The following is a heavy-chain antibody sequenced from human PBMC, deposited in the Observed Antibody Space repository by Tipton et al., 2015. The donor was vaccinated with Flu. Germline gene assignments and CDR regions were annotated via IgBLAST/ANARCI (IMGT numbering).Heavy chain of an antibody. V-gene: IGHV4-38-2*02. D-gene: IGHD2-15*01. J-gene: IGHJ4*02. Sequence: PGLVKPSETLSLTCAVSGYSISSGYYWAWIRQAPGKGLEWLGSMYHSGNTYSNPSLKSRVTISVDTSKNHFSLKLNSVTAADTAVYYCAREGGGSLDYWGQGTLVTVSS. CDR1: GYSISSGYY. CDR3: AREGGGSLDY. CDR2: MYHSGNT.